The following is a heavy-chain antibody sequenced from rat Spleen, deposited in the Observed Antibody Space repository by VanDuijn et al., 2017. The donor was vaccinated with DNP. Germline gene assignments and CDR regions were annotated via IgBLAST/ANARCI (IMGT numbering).Heavy chain of an antibody. Sequence: QVQLKESGPGLVQPSQTLSLTCTVSGFSLTSYGVSWVRQPPGKGLEWIAAISSGGRTYSNSVLKSRLSISRDTSKSQVFLKMNRLQTEDTAMYFCARIGVANWGYYFDYWGQGVMVTVSS. V-gene: IGHV2S8*01. CDR2: ISSGGRT. CDR3: ARIGVANWGYYFDY. CDR1: GFSLTSYG. J-gene: IGHJ2*01. D-gene: IGHD5-1*01.